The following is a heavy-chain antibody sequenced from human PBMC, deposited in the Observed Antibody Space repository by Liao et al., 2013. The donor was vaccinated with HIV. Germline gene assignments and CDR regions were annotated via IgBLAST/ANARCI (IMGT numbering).Heavy chain of an antibody. Sequence: QVQLQQWGAGLLKPSETLSLTCAVYGGSFSGYYWSWIRQPPGKGLEWIGEINRSGSTNYNPSLKSRVTISVDTSKNQFSLKLSSVTAADTAVYYCARGRLAEGQWSPPGSDYWGQGTLVTVSS. J-gene: IGHJ4*02. CDR1: GGSFSGYY. CDR2: INRSGST. D-gene: IGHD6-19*01. CDR3: ARGRLAEGQWSPPGSDY. V-gene: IGHV4-34*01.